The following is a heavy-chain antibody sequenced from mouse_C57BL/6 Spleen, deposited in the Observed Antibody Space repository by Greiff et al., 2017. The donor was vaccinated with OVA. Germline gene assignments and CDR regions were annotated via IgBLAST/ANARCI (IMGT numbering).Heavy chain of an antibody. Sequence: QVQLQQPGAELVRPGSSVKLSCKASGYTFTSYWMDWVKQRPGQGLEWIGNIYPSDSETHYNQKFKDKATLTVDKSSSTAYMQLSSLTSEDAAVYYCARSDYDSDYWGQGTTLTVSS. D-gene: IGHD2-4*01. CDR1: GYTFTSYW. J-gene: IGHJ2*01. CDR2: IYPSDSET. CDR3: ARSDYDSDY. V-gene: IGHV1-61*01.